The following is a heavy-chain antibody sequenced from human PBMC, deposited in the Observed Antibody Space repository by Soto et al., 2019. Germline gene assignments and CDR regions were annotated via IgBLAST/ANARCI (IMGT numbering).Heavy chain of an antibody. CDR2: INPSGGIT. CDR3: ASCIAAAGTAGCAYYGMDV. J-gene: IGHJ6*02. D-gene: IGHD6-13*01. V-gene: IGHV1-46*01. CDR1: RYTFTSYY. Sequence: SGKVSFKASRYTFTSYYMHWVRQAPGQGLEWMGIINPSGGITSYAQKFQGRVTMTRDESTSTAYMELSSLRSEDTAVYYCASCIAAAGTAGCAYYGMDVWGQGTTVTVSS.